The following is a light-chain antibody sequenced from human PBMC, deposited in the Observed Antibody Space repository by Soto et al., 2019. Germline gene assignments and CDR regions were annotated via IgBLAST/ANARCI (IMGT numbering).Light chain of an antibody. Sequence: EIVLTQSPATLSLSPWERATLSCRASQSVSSYLAWYQQKPGQAPRLLIYDASNRATGIPARFSGSGSGTDFTLTISSLEPEDVAVYYCQHRRAWPVTFGGGTKVDIK. J-gene: IGKJ4*01. CDR2: DAS. CDR1: QSVSSY. V-gene: IGKV3-11*01. CDR3: QHRRAWPVT.